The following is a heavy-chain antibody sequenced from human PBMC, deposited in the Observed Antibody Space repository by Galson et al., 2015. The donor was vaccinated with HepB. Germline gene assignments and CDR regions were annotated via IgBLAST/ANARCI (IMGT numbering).Heavy chain of an antibody. CDR3: AKGMAGSCTRVLCYSFDF. V-gene: IGHV3-23*01. CDR1: GFTFSTYA. J-gene: IGHJ4*02. D-gene: IGHD2-8*02. CDR2: IRGNDDSA. Sequence: SLRLSCAASGFTFSTYAMSWVRQAPGKGLEWVAAIRGNDDSAYYAASVRGRFTISREDSKNTLYLQMNRLRAEDTATYYCAKGMAGSCTRVLCYSFDFWGQGSLVTVSS.